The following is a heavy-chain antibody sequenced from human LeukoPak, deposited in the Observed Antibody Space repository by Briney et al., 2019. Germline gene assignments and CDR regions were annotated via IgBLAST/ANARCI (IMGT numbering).Heavy chain of an antibody. V-gene: IGHV1-69*05. Sequence: AASVKVSCKASGGTFSSYAISWVRQAPGQGLEWMGGIIPIFGTANYAQKFQGRVTITTDESTSTAYMELSSLRSEDTAVYYCARPGGDFWSGYPRSAFDIWGQGTMVTVSS. D-gene: IGHD3-3*01. CDR2: IIPIFGTA. J-gene: IGHJ3*02. CDR3: ARPGGDFWSGYPRSAFDI. CDR1: GGTFSSYA.